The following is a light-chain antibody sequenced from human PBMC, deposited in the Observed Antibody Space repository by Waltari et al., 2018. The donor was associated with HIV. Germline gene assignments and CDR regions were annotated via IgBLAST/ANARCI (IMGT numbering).Light chain of an antibody. CDR3: AAWDDNRNAVV. J-gene: IGLJ2*01. V-gene: IGLV1-44*01. CDR1: SSKLGRNS. CDR2: SNN. Sequence: QSVLTQPPSASGTPGQRVALPCSARSSKLGRNSTTMYQHRPGTAPKLLINSNNQRPSGVPDRFSGSKSGTSGSLAISGLQSEDEADYYCAAWDDNRNAVVFGGGTKLTVL.